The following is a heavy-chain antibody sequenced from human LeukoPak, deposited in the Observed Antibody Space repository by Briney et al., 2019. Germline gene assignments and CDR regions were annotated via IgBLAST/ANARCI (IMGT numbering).Heavy chain of an antibody. Sequence: ASVKVSCKASGYTFTSYYMHWVRQAPGQGLEWMGWINPNSGGTNYAQKFQGRVTMTRDTSISTAYMELSRLRSDDTAVYYCARFVGNSNLRAFDIWGQGTMVTVSS. CDR1: GYTFTSYY. CDR3: ARFVGNSNLRAFDI. CDR2: INPNSGGT. D-gene: IGHD1-7*01. V-gene: IGHV1-2*02. J-gene: IGHJ3*02.